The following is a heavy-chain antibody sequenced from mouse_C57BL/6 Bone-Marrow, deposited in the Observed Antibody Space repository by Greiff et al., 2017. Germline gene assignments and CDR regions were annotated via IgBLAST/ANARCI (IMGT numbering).Heavy chain of an antibody. CDR3: ARGLRRLLFAY. Sequence: DVKLVESGGGLLKPGGPLKLPCAAPGFTFSSYAFSWVRQTPEKRLEWVATISDGGSYTYYPDNVKGRFTISRDNAKNNLYLQMSHLKSEDIAMYYCARGLRRLLFAYWGQGTLVTVSA. J-gene: IGHJ3*01. CDR2: ISDGGSYT. CDR1: GFTFSSYA. D-gene: IGHD2-12*01. V-gene: IGHV5-4*03.